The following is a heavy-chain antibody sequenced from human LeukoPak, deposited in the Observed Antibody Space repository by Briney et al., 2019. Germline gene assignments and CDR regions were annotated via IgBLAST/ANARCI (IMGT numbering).Heavy chain of an antibody. CDR1: GGSISSGSYY. J-gene: IGHJ4*02. Sequence: TLSLTCTVSGGSISSGSYYWSWIRQPAGKGLEWIGRIYTSGSTNYNPSLKSRVTISVDTSKNQFSLKLSSVTAADTAVYYCARDFADYYDSSGYSTFGYWGQGTLVTVSS. CDR3: ARDFADYYDSSGYSTFGY. CDR2: IYTSGST. D-gene: IGHD3-22*01. V-gene: IGHV4-61*02.